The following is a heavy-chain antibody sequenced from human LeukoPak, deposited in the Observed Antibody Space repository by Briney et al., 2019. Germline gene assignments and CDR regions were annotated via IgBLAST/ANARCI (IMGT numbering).Heavy chain of an antibody. CDR1: GYTFTGYY. D-gene: IGHD2-2*01. CDR3: ARGPRYCSSTSCSEFDY. Sequence: GASVKVSCKASGYTFTGYYMHWVRQAPGQGLEWMGWINPNSGGTNYAQKFQGRVTMTRDTSISTAYMEQNRLRSDDTAVYYCARGPRYCSSTSCSEFDYWGQGTLVTVSS. J-gene: IGHJ4*02. V-gene: IGHV1-2*02. CDR2: INPNSGGT.